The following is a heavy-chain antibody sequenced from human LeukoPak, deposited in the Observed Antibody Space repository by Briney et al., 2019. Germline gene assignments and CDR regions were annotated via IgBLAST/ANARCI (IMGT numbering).Heavy chain of an antibody. V-gene: IGHV4-61*02. D-gene: IGHD3-3*01. CDR1: GGSISSGSYY. Sequence: PSETLSLTCTVSGGSISSGSYYWSWIRQPAGKGLEWFGRIYTSGSTNYNPSLKSRVTISVDTSKNQFSLKLSSVTAADTAVYYCARAARGTIFNLWYYYMDVWGKGTTVTVSS. CDR3: ARAARGTIFNLWYYYMDV. J-gene: IGHJ6*03. CDR2: IYTSGST.